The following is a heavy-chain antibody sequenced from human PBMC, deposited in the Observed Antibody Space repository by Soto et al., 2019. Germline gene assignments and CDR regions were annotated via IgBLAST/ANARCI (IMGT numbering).Heavy chain of an antibody. CDR3: ARESGSYLYYGEYVSRGMDV. Sequence: ASVKVSFKASGYTFTSYGISWVRQAPGQGLEWMGWISAYNGNTNYAQKLQGRVTMTTDASTSTAYMELRSLRSEDTAVYYCARESGSYLYYGEYVSRGMDVWGQGTTVTFSS. CDR1: GYTFTSYG. V-gene: IGHV1-18*01. D-gene: IGHD4-17*01. CDR2: ISAYNGNT. J-gene: IGHJ6*02.